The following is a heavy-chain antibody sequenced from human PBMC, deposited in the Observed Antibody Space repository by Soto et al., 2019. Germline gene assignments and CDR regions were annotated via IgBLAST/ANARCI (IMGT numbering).Heavy chain of an antibody. CDR3: ARGQITIFGVVTQYYYFDY. Sequence: QVQLQESGPGLVKPSQTLSLTCTVSGGSISSGGYYWSWIRQHPGKGLEWIGYIYYSGSTYYNPSLKSRVTISVDTFKNQFSLKLSSVTAADTAVYYCARGQITIFGVVTQYYYFDYWGQGTLVTVSS. D-gene: IGHD3-3*01. CDR1: GGSISSGGYY. J-gene: IGHJ4*02. CDR2: IYYSGST. V-gene: IGHV4-31*03.